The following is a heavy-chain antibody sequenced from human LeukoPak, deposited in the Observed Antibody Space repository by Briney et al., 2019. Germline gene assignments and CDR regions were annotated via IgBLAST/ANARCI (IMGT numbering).Heavy chain of an antibody. CDR1: GGTFSSYA. CDR3: ARPDYGDYAYDY. Sequence: SVKVSCKASGGTFSSYAISWVRQAPGQGLEWMGGIIPIFGTANYAQKFQGRVTITADESTSTAYMELSSLRSEDTAVYYCARPDYGDYAYDYWGQGTLVTVSS. CDR2: IIPIFGTA. D-gene: IGHD4-17*01. V-gene: IGHV1-69*01. J-gene: IGHJ4*02.